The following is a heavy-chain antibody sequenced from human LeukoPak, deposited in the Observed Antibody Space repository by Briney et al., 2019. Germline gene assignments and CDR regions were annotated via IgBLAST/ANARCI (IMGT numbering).Heavy chain of an antibody. Sequence: SETLTLTCTVSGGSISSYYWSWIRQPPGKGLEWIGYIYYSGSTNYSPSLKSRVTISVDTSKNQFSLKLSSVTAADTAVYYCARGRRSSWSSYYFDYWGQGTLVTVSS. CDR1: GGSISSYY. J-gene: IGHJ4*02. CDR2: IYYSGST. V-gene: IGHV4-59*01. CDR3: ARGRRSSWSSYYFDY. D-gene: IGHD6-13*01.